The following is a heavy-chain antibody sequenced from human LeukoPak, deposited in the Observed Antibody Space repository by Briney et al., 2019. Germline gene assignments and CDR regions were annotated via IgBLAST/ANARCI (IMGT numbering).Heavy chain of an antibody. CDR2: ISSSGSTI. Sequence: TGGSLRLSCAAPGFTFRSYVMNWVRQAPGKGLEWVSYISSSGSTIYYADSVKGRFTISRDNAKNSLYLQMNSLRAEDTAVYYCARATAMVSEGFDYWGQGTLVTVSS. CDR3: ARATAMVSEGFDY. J-gene: IGHJ4*02. CDR1: GFTFRSYV. V-gene: IGHV3-48*04. D-gene: IGHD5-18*01.